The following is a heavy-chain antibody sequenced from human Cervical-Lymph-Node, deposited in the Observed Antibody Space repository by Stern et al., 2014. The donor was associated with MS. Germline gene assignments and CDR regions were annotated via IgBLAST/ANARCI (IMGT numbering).Heavy chain of an antibody. J-gene: IGHJ5*02. Sequence: EVQLVESGGGLVQPGRSLRLSCTTSGFTFGDCVMSWFRQAPGKGLSWVGFIRTKANGETSEYAASVTGRFTISRDDSTSIAYLQMNSLKIEDTAMYYCSRYFGFDPWGQGTLVTASS. CDR1: GFTFGDCV. V-gene: IGHV3-49*03. CDR3: SRYFGFDP. CDR2: IRTKANGETS. D-gene: IGHD2/OR15-2a*01.